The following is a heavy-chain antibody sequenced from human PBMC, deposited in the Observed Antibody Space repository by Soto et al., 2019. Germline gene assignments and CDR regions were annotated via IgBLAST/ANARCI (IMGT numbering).Heavy chain of an antibody. CDR3: TRVRYFDWFYAYYFDY. CDR2: IRSKAYGGTT. CDR1: GFTFGDYA. D-gene: IGHD3-9*01. Sequence: GGSLRLSCTASGFTFGDYAMSWFRHAPGRGLEWVGFIRSKAYGGTTEYAASVKGRFTISRDDSKSIAYLQMNSLKTEDTAVYYCTRVRYFDWFYAYYFDYWGQGTLVTVSS. J-gene: IGHJ4*02. V-gene: IGHV3-49*03.